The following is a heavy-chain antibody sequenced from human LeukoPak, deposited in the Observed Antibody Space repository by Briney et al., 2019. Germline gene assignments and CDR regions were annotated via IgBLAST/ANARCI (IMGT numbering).Heavy chain of an antibody. J-gene: IGHJ5*02. CDR2: INPNSGGT. D-gene: IGHD3-3*01. CDR1: GYTFTRYY. CDR3: ASEFYDFWSGYNNNWFDP. Sequence: ASVTVSCKASGYTFTRYYMHWVRQAPGQGLEWMGWINPNSGGTNYAQKFQGRVTMTRDTSISTAYMELSRLRSDDTAVYYCASEFYDFWSGYNNNWFDPWGQGTLVTVSS. V-gene: IGHV1-2*02.